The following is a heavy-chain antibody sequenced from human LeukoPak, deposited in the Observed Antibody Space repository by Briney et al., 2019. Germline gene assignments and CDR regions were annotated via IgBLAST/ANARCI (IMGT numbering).Heavy chain of an antibody. V-gene: IGHV1-2*02. D-gene: IGHD3-22*01. J-gene: IGHJ4*02. CDR2: INPNSGGT. CDR1: GYTFTGYY. Sequence: GASVKVSCKASGYTFTGYYIHWVRQAPGQGLEWMGCINPNSGGTYYAQKFQGRVTMTRDTSISTAYMELSRLRSDDTAVYYCASGSDISGFHLYYSDYWGQGSLVTVSS. CDR3: ASGSDISGFHLYYSDY.